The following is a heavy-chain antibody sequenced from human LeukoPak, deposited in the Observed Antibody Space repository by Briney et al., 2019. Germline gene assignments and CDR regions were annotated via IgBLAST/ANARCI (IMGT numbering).Heavy chain of an antibody. CDR2: ISSSSSTI. J-gene: IGHJ4*02. Sequence: QSGGSLRLSCAASGFTFSRHNMNWVRQAPGKGPEWVSYISSSSSTIYYADSVKGRFTISRDNAKNSLYLQTNSLRDEDTAVYYCARDLRLDYWGQGALVTVSS. CDR1: GFTFSRHN. V-gene: IGHV3-48*02. CDR3: ARDLRLDY.